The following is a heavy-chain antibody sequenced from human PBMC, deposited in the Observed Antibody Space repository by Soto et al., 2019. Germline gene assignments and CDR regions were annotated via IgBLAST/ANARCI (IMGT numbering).Heavy chain of an antibody. CDR1: GGSFSGYY. CDR2: INHSGRT. J-gene: IGHJ3*02. D-gene: IGHD3-10*01. CDR3: ARMVLLWFGEVFDAFHI. V-gene: IGHV4-34*01. Sequence: QVQLQQWGAGLLKPSETLSLTCAVYGGSFSGYYWSWIRQPPGKGLEWIGEINHSGRTNYNPSLRCRVAMAVDTSKNQFSQKLGPETAADTGVYYCARMVLLWFGEVFDAFHIWGQGTMVTVSS.